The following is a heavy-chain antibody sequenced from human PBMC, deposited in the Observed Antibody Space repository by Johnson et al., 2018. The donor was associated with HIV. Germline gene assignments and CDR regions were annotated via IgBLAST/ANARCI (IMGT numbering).Heavy chain of an antibody. CDR2: IRYDGSNK. CDR3: AKDKAVVTALYDAFDI. V-gene: IGHV3-30*02. D-gene: IGHD2-21*02. CDR1: GFTFSSYG. J-gene: IGHJ3*02. Sequence: QVQLVESGGGVVQPGGSLRLSCAASGFTFSSYGMHWVLQAPGKGLEWVAFIRYDGSNKYYADSVKGRFTISRDNSKNTLYLQMNSLRAEDTAVYYCAKDKAVVTALYDAFDIWGQGTMVTVSS.